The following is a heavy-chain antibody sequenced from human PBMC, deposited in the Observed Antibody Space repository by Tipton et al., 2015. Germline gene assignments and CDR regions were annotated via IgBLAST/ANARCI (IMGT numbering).Heavy chain of an antibody. D-gene: IGHD3-22*01. V-gene: IGHV4-59*01. CDR3: ARGGGDYYDSSGYYQP. J-gene: IGHJ5*02. Sequence: TLFLTCTVSGGSISSYYWNWIRQPPGKGLEWIGHIYYNGRTNYNSSLESRVTISVDTSKNQFSLKLSSATAADSAVYYCARGGGDYYDSSGYYQPWGQGTLVTVSS. CDR1: GGSISSYY. CDR2: IYYNGRT.